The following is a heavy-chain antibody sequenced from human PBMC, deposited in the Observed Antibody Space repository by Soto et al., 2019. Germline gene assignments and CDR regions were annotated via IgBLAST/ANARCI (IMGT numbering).Heavy chain of an antibody. CDR3: TSDTFGLRDT. CDR2: INPAGTIT. D-gene: IGHD3-16*01. CDR1: EFPFSNYW. V-gene: IGHV3-74*01. J-gene: IGHJ5*02. Sequence: MQMVESGGGSFQRGGPLRLSVAASEFPFSNYWRHGVRQTPGKGLVWVSRINPAGTITNYADSVEGRFTISRDNADSALFLQMNSLSAEDTAIYYCTSDTFGLRDTWGQGTLVTVSS.